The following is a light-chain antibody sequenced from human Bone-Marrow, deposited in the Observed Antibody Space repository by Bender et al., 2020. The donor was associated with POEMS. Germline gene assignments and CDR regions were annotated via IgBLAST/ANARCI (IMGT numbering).Light chain of an antibody. CDR1: SSDIGSYGA. CDR2: EVY. Sequence: QSALTQPASVSGSPGQSITISCTGTSSDIGSYGAVSWYQQYPGKAPKLMIYEVYKRPSGVSDRFSGSKSGNTASLAISGLQSEDEADYYCAVWDDSLNGWVFGGGTKLTVL. V-gene: IGLV2-14*02. CDR3: AVWDDSLNGWV. J-gene: IGLJ3*02.